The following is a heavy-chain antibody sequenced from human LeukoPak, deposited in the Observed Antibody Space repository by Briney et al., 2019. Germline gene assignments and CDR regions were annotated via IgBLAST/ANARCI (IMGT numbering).Heavy chain of an antibody. J-gene: IGHJ4*02. V-gene: IGHV3-30-3*01. CDR2: ISYDGSNK. CDR3: ARGHSPRIAVAAYFDY. D-gene: IGHD6-19*01. Sequence: GGSLRLSRAASGFTLSNFTMHWVRQAPGKGLEWVAVISYDGSNKYYADSVKGRFTISRDNSKNTLYLQMNSLRAEDTAVYYCARGHSPRIAVAAYFDYWGQGTLVTVSS. CDR1: GFTLSNFT.